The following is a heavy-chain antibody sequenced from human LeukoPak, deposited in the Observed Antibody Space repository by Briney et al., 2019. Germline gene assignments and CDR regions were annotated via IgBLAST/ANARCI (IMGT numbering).Heavy chain of an antibody. CDR1: GDSISSGGYS. CDR2: IHDSGST. CDR3: ARERFGEGKNFDY. V-gene: IGHV4-30-4*07. J-gene: IGHJ4*02. D-gene: IGHD3-10*01. Sequence: SETLSLTCAVSGDSISSGGYSWSWIRQTPGKGLEWIAYIHDSGSTYNNPSLKTRLSISIDTSKNQFSLKLSSVTAADTAVYYCARERFGEGKNFDYWGQGTLVTVSS.